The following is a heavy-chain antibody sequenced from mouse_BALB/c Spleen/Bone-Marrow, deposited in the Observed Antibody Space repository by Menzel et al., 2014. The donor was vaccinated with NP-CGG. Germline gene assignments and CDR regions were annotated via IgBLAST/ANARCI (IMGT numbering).Heavy chain of an antibody. J-gene: IGHJ3*01. D-gene: IGHD1-1*01. CDR2: IRSKSNNYAT. V-gene: IGHV10-3*03. CDR3: VREDYGRGFAY. CDR1: GFTFNTYA. Sequence: EVKVEESGGGLVQPKGSLKLLCAASGFTFNTYAMHWVCQDPGKGLEWVARIRSKSNNYATYYADSVKDRFTISRDDSQSMLYLQMNNLKTEDTAMYYCVREDYGRGFAYWGQGTLVTVSA.